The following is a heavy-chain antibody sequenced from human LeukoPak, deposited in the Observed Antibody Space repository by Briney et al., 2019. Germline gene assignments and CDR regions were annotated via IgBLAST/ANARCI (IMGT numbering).Heavy chain of an antibody. J-gene: IGHJ4*02. Sequence: SETLSLTCTVSGGSISSSSYYWGWIRQPPGKGLEWIGSIYYSGSTYYNPSLKSRATISVDTSKNQFSLKLSSVTAADTAVYYCARGDIVVVPADYWGQGTLVTVSS. CDR2: IYYSGST. CDR1: GGSISSSSYY. D-gene: IGHD2-2*01. CDR3: ARGDIVVVPADY. V-gene: IGHV4-39*01.